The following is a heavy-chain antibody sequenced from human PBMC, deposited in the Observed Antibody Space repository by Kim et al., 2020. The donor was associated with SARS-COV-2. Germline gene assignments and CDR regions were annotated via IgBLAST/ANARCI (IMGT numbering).Heavy chain of an antibody. CDR3: ARAVRDFGVVITYYYYYGMDV. CDR2: IYHSGST. CDR1: GSSISSGYY. V-gene: IGHV4-38-2*02. J-gene: IGHJ6*02. D-gene: IGHD3-3*01. Sequence: SETLSLTCTVSGSSISSGYYWGWIRQPPGKGLEWIGSIYHSGSTYYNPSLKSRVTISVDTSKNQFSLKLSSVTAADTAVYYCARAVRDFGVVITYYYYYGMDVWGQGTTVTVSS.